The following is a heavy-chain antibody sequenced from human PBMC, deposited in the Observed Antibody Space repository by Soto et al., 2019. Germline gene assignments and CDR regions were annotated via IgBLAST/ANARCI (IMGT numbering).Heavy chain of an antibody. CDR1: GGSFSGYY. Sequence: PSETLSLTCAVYGGSFSGYYWSWIRQPPGKGLEWIGEINHSGSTNYNPSLKSRVTISVDTSKNQFSLKLSSVTAADTAVYYCARGNRRYLGYCSSTSCPYYFDYWGQGTLVTVS. CDR2: INHSGST. V-gene: IGHV4-34*01. D-gene: IGHD2-2*01. CDR3: ARGNRRYLGYCSSTSCPYYFDY. J-gene: IGHJ4*02.